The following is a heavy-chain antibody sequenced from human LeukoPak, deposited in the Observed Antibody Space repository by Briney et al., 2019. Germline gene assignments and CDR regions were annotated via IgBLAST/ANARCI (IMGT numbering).Heavy chain of an antibody. J-gene: IGHJ5*02. Sequence: SETLSLTYSVSGGSISGYYWSWIRQPAGKGLEWLGRIYNSGSINYNPSLKSRVTMSVDTSKNQFSLKLRSVTAADTAVYYCARDKYSNYGNWFVPWGQGTLVTVSS. CDR1: GGSISGYY. CDR3: ARDKYSNYGNWFVP. CDR2: IYNSGSI. V-gene: IGHV4-4*07. D-gene: IGHD4-11*01.